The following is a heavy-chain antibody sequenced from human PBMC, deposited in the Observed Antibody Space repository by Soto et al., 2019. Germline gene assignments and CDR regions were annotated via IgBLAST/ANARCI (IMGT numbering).Heavy chain of an antibody. CDR2: IWYDGSNK. CDR1: GFTFSTYG. Sequence: QVHLVESGGGVVQPGRSLRLSCAASGFTFSTYGMHWVRQAPGKGLEWVAVIWYDGSNKYYVDSVKGRFTISRDNSKNTLYLQKNSLRAEDTAVYYCARDKDGDSHALAIWGQGTMVTVSS. D-gene: IGHD4-17*01. V-gene: IGHV3-33*01. J-gene: IGHJ3*02. CDR3: ARDKDGDSHALAI.